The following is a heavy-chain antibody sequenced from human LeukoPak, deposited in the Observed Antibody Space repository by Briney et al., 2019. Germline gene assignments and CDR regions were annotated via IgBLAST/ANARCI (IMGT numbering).Heavy chain of an antibody. Sequence: NPLETLSLTCTVSGGSNYWSWIRQPPGKGLEWIGYIHYSGSPNYNPSLKSRVTISIDTSKNQFSLRLNSVTAADTAVYYCARHSNWNGGVDWFDPWGQGTQVTVSS. J-gene: IGHJ5*02. CDR2: IHYSGSP. V-gene: IGHV4-59*08. CDR3: ARHSNWNGGVDWFDP. CDR1: GGSNY. D-gene: IGHD1-20*01.